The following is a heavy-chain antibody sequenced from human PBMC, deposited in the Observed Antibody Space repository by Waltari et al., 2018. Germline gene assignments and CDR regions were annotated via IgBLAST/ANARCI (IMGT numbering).Heavy chain of an antibody. D-gene: IGHD6-13*01. CDR1: GFTFSSYT. CDR3: ARDAASSSSWAGDY. V-gene: IGHV3-30-3*01. CDR2: ISYDGSNK. Sequence: QVQLVESGGGVVQPGRSLRLSCADSGFTFSSYTMHWVRQALGKGLELVAFISYDGSNKYYADSLKGRFTISRDNSKNTLYLQMNSLRAEDTAVYYCARDAASSSSWAGDYWGQGTLVTVSS. J-gene: IGHJ4*02.